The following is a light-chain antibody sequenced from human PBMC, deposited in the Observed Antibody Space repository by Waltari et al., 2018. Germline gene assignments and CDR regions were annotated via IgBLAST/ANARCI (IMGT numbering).Light chain of an antibody. J-gene: IGLJ3*02. V-gene: IGLV2-23*02. CDR1: SSDVGFYNL. CDR3: CSYAGRNIWV. CDR2: EVI. Sequence: QSALTHPASLSGPPGQSITISCTGTSSDVGFYNLVSWYQQHPDKAPKLMVYEVIERPSGVSTRFSGSKSGNTASLTISGLQAEDEADYYCCSYAGRNIWVFGGGTKVTVL.